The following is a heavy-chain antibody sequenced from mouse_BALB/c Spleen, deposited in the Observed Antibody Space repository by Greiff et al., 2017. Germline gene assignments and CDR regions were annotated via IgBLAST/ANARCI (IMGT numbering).Heavy chain of an antibody. CDR1: GFNIKDYY. Sequence: EVKLVESGAELVRPGALVKLSCKASGFNIKDYYMHWVKQRPEQGLEWIGWIDPENGNTIYDPKFQGKASITADTSSNTAYLQLSSLTSEDTAVYYCAELGQGFAYWGQGTLVTVSA. V-gene: IGHV14-1*02. D-gene: IGHD4-1*01. J-gene: IGHJ3*01. CDR2: IDPENGNT. CDR3: AELGQGFAY.